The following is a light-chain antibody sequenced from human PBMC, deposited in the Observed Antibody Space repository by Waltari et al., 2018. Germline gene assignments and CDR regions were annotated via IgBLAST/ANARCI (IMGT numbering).Light chain of an antibody. CDR2: ASY. V-gene: IGLV1-40*01. CDR1: SSNIGAGFE. CDR3: QSYDSSLSGRV. Sequence: QSVLTQPPSVSGAPGQRVTISCIGTSSNIGAGFEVFWYQQLPGSAPKLLIFASYKRSSGVPDRISGSTSGTSASLAITGLQAEDEADYYCQSYDSSLSGRVFGGGTRLTVL. J-gene: IGLJ3*02.